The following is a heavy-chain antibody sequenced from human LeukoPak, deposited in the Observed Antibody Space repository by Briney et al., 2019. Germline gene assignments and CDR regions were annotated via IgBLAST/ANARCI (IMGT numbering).Heavy chain of an antibody. CDR2: IYYSGST. Sequence: SETLSLTCTVSGGSISSYYWSWIRQPPGKGLEWIGYIYYSGSTNYNPSLKSRVTMSVDTSKNQFSLKLSSVTAADTAVYYCAGRVGYCSGGSCYVGWFDPWGQGTLVTVSS. V-gene: IGHV4-59*12. CDR1: GGSISSYY. CDR3: AGRVGYCSGGSCYVGWFDP. D-gene: IGHD2-15*01. J-gene: IGHJ5*02.